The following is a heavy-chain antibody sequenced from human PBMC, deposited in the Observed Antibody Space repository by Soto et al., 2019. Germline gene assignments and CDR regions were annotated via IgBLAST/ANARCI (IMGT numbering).Heavy chain of an antibody. CDR3: ARERREEIHDGYDIDY. Sequence: SETLSLTCTVSGGSISYYCWSLIRQPAGKGLEWIGRIYTSGSTDYNPSLKSRVTISIDTSKNQFSLKVTSMTAADTAVYYCARERREEIHDGYDIDYWGQGTLVTVSS. V-gene: IGHV4-4*07. CDR1: GGSISYYC. D-gene: IGHD5-12*01. CDR2: IYTSGST. J-gene: IGHJ4*02.